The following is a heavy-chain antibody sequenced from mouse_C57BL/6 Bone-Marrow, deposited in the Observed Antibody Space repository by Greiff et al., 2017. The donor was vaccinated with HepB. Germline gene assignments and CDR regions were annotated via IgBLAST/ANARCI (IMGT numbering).Heavy chain of an antibody. Sequence: EVQLQQSGPELVKPGASVKISCKASGYTFTDYYMNWVKQSHGKSLEWIGDINPNNGGTSYNQKFKGKATLTVDKSSSTAYMELRSLPSEDSAVDYCARGITTVVAPIAYWGQGTLVTVSA. CDR1: GYTFTDYY. D-gene: IGHD1-1*01. J-gene: IGHJ3*01. V-gene: IGHV1-26*01. CDR2: INPNNGGT. CDR3: ARGITTVVAPIAY.